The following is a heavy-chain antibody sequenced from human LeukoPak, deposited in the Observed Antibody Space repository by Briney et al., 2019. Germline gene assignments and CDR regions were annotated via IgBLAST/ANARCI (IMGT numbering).Heavy chain of an antibody. CDR3: ARSYSSSSWGHYYYYYMDV. CDR2: IYTSGST. J-gene: IGHJ6*03. Sequence: SETLSLTCTVSGGSISSYYWSWIRQPAGKGLEWIGRIYTSGSTNYNPSLKSRVTMSVDTSKNQFSLQLSSVTPEDTAVYYCARSYSSSSWGHYYYYYMDVWGKGTTVTVSS. D-gene: IGHD6-6*01. V-gene: IGHV4-4*07. CDR1: GGSISSYY.